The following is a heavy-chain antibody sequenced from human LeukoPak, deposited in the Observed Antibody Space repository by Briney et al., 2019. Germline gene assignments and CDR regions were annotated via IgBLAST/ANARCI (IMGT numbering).Heavy chain of an antibody. D-gene: IGHD6-19*01. J-gene: IGHJ4*02. V-gene: IGHV1-69*13. CDR1: GGTFSSNA. CDR2: IIPMFGTA. Sequence: SVKVSCKASGGTFSSNAISWVRQAPGQGLEWMGGIIPMFGTANYAQKFRGRVTITADESTSTAYMELSSLRSEDTAVYYCAREGSSGWYRDLYYFDYWGQGTLVTVSS. CDR3: AREGSSGWYRDLYYFDY.